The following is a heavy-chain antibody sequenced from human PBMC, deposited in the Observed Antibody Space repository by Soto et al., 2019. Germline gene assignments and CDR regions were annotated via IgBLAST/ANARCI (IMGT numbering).Heavy chain of an antibody. CDR1: GFTFSTYD. CDR2: ISRSYIT. J-gene: IGHJ4*02. D-gene: IGHD4-17*01. V-gene: IGHV3-48*01. Sequence: GGSLRLSCVVSGFTFSTYDVTWVRQAPGKGLEWVSSISRSYITDYADSVKGRFTTSGDNAKNSVYLQMNSLRAEDTAVYYCAKDLKYGDYYFDYWGQGTLVTVSS. CDR3: AKDLKYGDYYFDY.